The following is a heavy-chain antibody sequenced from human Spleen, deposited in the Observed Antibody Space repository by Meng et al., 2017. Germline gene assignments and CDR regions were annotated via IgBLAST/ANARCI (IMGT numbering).Heavy chain of an antibody. CDR1: GGSISSGGYY. J-gene: IGHJ4*02. Sequence: SETLSLTCTVSGGSISSGGYYWSWIRQHPGKGLEWIGYIDYSGSTYYNPSLTSRVTISVDTSKNQFSLKLSSVTAADTAVYYCARAGYSGYGENFDYWGQGTLVTVSS. D-gene: IGHD5-12*01. CDR2: IDYSGST. V-gene: IGHV4-31*03. CDR3: ARAGYSGYGENFDY.